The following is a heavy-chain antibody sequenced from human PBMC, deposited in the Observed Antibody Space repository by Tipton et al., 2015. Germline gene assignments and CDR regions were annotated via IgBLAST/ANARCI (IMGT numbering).Heavy chain of an antibody. CDR3: ARDFRASFDY. CDR2: INPTGGST. Sequence: QSGPEVKKPGASVRMSCKASGYTFVTYYIHWIRQAPGQGLEWLGVINPTGGSTTYAQKFQGRVTMSRDTSTSTVYMELSSLRSEDTAVYYCARDFRASFDYWGQGTLVTVSS. J-gene: IGHJ4*02. CDR1: GYTFVTYY. V-gene: IGHV1-46*01.